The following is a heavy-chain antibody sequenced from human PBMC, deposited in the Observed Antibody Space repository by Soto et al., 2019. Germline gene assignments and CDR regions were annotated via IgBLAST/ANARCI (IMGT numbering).Heavy chain of an antibody. Sequence: TSETLSLTCAVYGGSFNSYFWSWIRQPPGKGLEWIGYIFYSGSTNYNPSLKSRVTISVDTSKNQFSLKLSSVTAADTAMYYCARHARGIAAAGLDYWGLGTLVTVSS. J-gene: IGHJ4*02. CDR3: ARHARGIAAAGLDY. D-gene: IGHD6-13*01. CDR2: IFYSGST. V-gene: IGHV4-59*08. CDR1: GGSFNSYF.